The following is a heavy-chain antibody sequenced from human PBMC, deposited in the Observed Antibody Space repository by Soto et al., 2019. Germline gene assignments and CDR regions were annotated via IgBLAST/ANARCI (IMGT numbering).Heavy chain of an antibody. CDR3: ARDFAGYCSSTSCYAFDI. CDR1: GFTFSSYS. J-gene: IGHJ3*02. D-gene: IGHD2-2*01. Sequence: GGSLRLSCVASGFTFSSYSMNWVRQAPGKGLEWVSSISSSSSYIYYADSVKGRFTISRDNAKNSLYLQMNSLRAEDTAVYYCARDFAGYCSSTSCYAFDIWGQGTMVTVSS. V-gene: IGHV3-21*01. CDR2: ISSSSSYI.